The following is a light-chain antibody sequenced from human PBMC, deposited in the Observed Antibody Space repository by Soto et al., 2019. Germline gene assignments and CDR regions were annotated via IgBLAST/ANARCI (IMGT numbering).Light chain of an antibody. CDR2: AAS. J-gene: IGKJ5*01. CDR3: QQRKSYPIT. Sequence: DIQLIQSPSFLSASVGDRVTITCRASQDINTYLAWYQQKPGKAPKLLIFAASTLQNGVPSRFSRSGSGTELTVTITSLQPEDFATYYCQQRKSYPITFGQGTRLEIK. CDR1: QDINTY. V-gene: IGKV1-9*01.